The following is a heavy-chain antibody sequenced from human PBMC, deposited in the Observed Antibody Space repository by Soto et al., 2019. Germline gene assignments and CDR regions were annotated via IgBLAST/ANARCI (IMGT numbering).Heavy chain of an antibody. CDR2: ISTNSGNT. Sequence: SVKVSCKASGYPFGTYAITWVRQAPGQGLEWVGWISTNSGNTYYAQNFQGRVTLTTDTSTTTAYMEFRSLTSDDTAIYYCARTYNWNSEGFDHWGQRTLVTVSS. V-gene: IGHV1-18*04. CDR3: ARTYNWNSEGFDH. CDR1: GYPFGTYA. J-gene: IGHJ4*02. D-gene: IGHD1-1*01.